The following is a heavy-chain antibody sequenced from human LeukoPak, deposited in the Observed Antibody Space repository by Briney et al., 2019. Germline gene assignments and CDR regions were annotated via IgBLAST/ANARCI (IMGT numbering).Heavy chain of an antibody. J-gene: IGHJ4*02. CDR2: MYYSGST. Sequence: SETLSLTCTVSGDSISSDYWSWIRQPPGKGLESIGYMYYSGSTNYNPSLKSRVTISLDTSKNQFSLRLSSVTAADTAVYYCARHRAYSSSSPFDYWGQGTLVTVSS. V-gene: IGHV4-59*08. CDR1: GDSISSDY. CDR3: ARHRAYSSSSPFDY. D-gene: IGHD6-6*01.